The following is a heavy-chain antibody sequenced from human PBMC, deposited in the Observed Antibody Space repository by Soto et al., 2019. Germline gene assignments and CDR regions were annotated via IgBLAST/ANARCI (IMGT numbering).Heavy chain of an antibody. Sequence: SVKVSCRASGGTFSSYAISWVRQAPGQGLEWMGGIIPIFGTANYAQKFQGRVTITADESTSTAYMELSRLRSEDTAVYYCARTTVTRNSGTYNWFDPWGQGTLVTVSS. CDR3: ARTTVTRNSGTYNWFDP. CDR2: IIPIFGTA. D-gene: IGHD4-4*01. CDR1: GGTFSSYA. J-gene: IGHJ5*02. V-gene: IGHV1-69*01.